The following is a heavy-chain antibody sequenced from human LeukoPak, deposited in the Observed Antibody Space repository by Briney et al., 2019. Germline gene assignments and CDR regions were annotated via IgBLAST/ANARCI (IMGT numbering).Heavy chain of an antibody. Sequence: GGSLRLSCAASGFNFSSYAMSWVRQAPGKGLEWVSAISGSGGSTYYADSVKGRFTISRDNSKNTLYLQMNGLRAEDTAVYYWAKGYCYDSSGHDYWGQGTLVTVSS. CDR2: ISGSGGST. V-gene: IGHV3-23*01. J-gene: IGHJ4*02. CDR3: AKGYCYDSSGHDY. CDR1: GFNFSSYA. D-gene: IGHD3-22*01.